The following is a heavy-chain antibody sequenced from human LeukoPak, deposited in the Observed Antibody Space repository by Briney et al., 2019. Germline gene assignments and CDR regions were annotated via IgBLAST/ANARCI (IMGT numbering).Heavy chain of an antibody. CDR2: IYYSGST. D-gene: IGHD3-9*01. Sequence: SETLSLTCTVSGGSISSYYWSWIRQPPGKGLEWIGYIYYSGSTNYNPSLKSRVTISVDKSKNQFSLKLSSVTAADTAVYYCARSYDILTGYFVGDYFDYWGQGTLVTVSS. J-gene: IGHJ4*02. V-gene: IGHV4-59*12. CDR1: GGSISSYY. CDR3: ARSYDILTGYFVGDYFDY.